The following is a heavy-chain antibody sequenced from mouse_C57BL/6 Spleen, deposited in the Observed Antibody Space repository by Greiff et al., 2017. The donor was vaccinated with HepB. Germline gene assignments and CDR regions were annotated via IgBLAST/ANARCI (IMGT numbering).Heavy chain of an antibody. CDR3: ARDSIYDGYYGGFDY. D-gene: IGHD2-3*01. CDR2: IYPGDGDT. Sequence: VQLQQSGPELVKPGASVKISCKASGYAFSSSWMNWVKQRPGKGLEWIGRIYPGDGDTNYNGKFKGKATLTADKSSSTAYMQLSNLTSEDSAVYVCARDSIYDGYYGGFDYWGQGTTLTVSS. CDR1: GYAFSSSW. J-gene: IGHJ2*01. V-gene: IGHV1-82*01.